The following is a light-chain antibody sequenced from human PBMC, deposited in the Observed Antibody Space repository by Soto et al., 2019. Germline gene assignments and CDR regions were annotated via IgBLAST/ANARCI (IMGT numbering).Light chain of an antibody. Sequence: DIQMTQSPSALSTSVGDRVTITCRASQSISYWLAWFQQKPGKAPTLLIYKASNLESGVPSRFSGSGSGTEFTLTITSLQPDDFATYYCQEYIGFSFGQGTELQIK. CDR1: QSISYW. CDR2: KAS. J-gene: IGKJ2*01. CDR3: QEYIGFS. V-gene: IGKV1-5*03.